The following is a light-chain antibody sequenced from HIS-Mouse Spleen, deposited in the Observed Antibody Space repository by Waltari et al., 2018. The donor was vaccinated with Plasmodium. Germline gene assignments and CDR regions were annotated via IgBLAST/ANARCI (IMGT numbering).Light chain of an antibody. CDR2: KAS. CDR1: QSISNY. V-gene: IGKV1-5*03. CDR3: QQYNSYSWT. J-gene: IGKJ1*01. Sequence: DIQMTQSPSSLSASVGDSVTITCRASQSISNYLNWYQQKPGKAPKLLIYKASSLESGVPSRFSGSGSGTEFTLTISSLQPDDFATYYCQQYNSYSWTFGQGTKVEIK.